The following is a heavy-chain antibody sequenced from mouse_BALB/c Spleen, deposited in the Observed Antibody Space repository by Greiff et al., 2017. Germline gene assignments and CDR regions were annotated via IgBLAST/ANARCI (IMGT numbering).Heavy chain of an antibody. V-gene: IGHV14-4*02. CDR1: GFNIKDYY. CDR3: NAWDDGYSFAY. J-gene: IGHJ3*01. D-gene: IGHD2-3*01. Sequence: EVKLMESGAELVRSGASVKLSCTASGFNIKDYYMHWVKQRPEQGLEWIGWIDPENGDTEYAPKFQGKATMTADTSSNTAYLQLSSLTSEDTAVYYCNAWDDGYSFAYWGQGTLVTVSA. CDR2: IDPENGDT.